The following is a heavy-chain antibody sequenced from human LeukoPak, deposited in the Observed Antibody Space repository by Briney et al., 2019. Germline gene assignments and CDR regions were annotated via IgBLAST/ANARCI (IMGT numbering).Heavy chain of an antibody. CDR3: ARGGTMVRGVILWFDP. CDR1: GGSFSGCY. Sequence: SETLSLTCAVYGGSFSGCYWSWIRQPAGKGLEWIGRIYTSGSTNYNPSLKSRVTMSVNTSKNQFSLKLSSVTAADTAVYYCARGGTMVRGVILWFDPWGQGTLVTVSS. D-gene: IGHD3-10*01. V-gene: IGHV4-59*10. J-gene: IGHJ5*02. CDR2: IYTSGST.